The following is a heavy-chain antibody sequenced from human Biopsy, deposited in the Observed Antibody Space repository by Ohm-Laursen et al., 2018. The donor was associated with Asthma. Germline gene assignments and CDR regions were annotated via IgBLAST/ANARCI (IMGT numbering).Heavy chain of an antibody. CDR2: HDHEEGGT. Sequence: GASVKVSCKLSGYSLTDLSMHWVRQAPGQGLEWMGGHDHEEGGTVNARRFQGRVTMTGDTSTDTAYMELSSLSSDDTAVYYCASDFPKDYVRYNFQFWGQGTLVTVSS. V-gene: IGHV1-24*01. CDR1: GYSLTDLS. CDR3: ASDFPKDYVRYNFQF. J-gene: IGHJ4*02. D-gene: IGHD4-17*01.